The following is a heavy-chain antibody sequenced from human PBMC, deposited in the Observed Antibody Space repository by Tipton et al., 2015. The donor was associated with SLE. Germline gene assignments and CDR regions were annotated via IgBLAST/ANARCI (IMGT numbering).Heavy chain of an antibody. CDR1: GGSIGSDRYY. D-gene: IGHD3-3*01. CDR3: ARQGAAFYDFYSGYYDY. Sequence: TLSLTCTVSGGSIGSDRYYWAWIRQPPGRGLEWIGNIYYTGNSYFHPSLESRVTMSVDTSKNQFSLKLSSVTAADTAVYFCARQGAAFYDFYSGYYDYWGQGTLVTVSS. CDR2: IYYTGNS. V-gene: IGHV4-39*01. J-gene: IGHJ4*02.